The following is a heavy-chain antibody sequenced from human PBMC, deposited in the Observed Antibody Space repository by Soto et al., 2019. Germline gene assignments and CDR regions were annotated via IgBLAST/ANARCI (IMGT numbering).Heavy chain of an antibody. Sequence: EVQLVESGGGLVQPGGSLRLSCSASGFTFKNHWMHWVRQTPGKGLMWVARVNGDGTTRDYADSVGGRFIFSRDNAKNTVHLQMNSLRADDTAIYYCASPILTSDYNADYFHYLGQGILVTVSP. J-gene: IGHJ4*02. D-gene: IGHD3-9*01. CDR2: VNGDGTTR. CDR1: GFTFKNHW. V-gene: IGHV3-74*01. CDR3: ASPILTSDYNADYFHY.